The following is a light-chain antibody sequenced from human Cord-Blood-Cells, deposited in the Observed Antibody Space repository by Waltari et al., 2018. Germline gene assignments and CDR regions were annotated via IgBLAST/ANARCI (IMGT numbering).Light chain of an antibody. J-gene: IGLJ3*02. CDR1: SSNIGRNT. V-gene: IGLV1-44*01. Sequence: QSVLTQPPSASGTPGQRVTISCSGSSSNIGRNTENWYQQLPGTAPKLLIYSNTQGPSGDPYGFSVSKSGTSASLAISGLQSEDEADYYGAAWDDSLNARVFGGGTKLTVL. CDR3: AAWDDSLNARV. CDR2: SNT.